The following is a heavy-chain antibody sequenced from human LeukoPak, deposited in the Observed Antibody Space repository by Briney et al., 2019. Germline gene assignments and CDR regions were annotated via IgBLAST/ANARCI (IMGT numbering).Heavy chain of an antibody. CDR1: AFTFSDYS. J-gene: IGHJ4*02. D-gene: IGHD1-26*01. CDR3: ARDRLRSGSYFFDY. CDR2: ISGRSSNI. V-gene: IGHV3-48*01. Sequence: GGSLRLSCAASAFTFSDYSMNWVRQAPGKGLEWISYISGRSSNIYYADSVRGRFTISRDNAKNSMYLQMNSLRAEDTAVYYCARDRLRSGSYFFDYWDQGTLVTVSS.